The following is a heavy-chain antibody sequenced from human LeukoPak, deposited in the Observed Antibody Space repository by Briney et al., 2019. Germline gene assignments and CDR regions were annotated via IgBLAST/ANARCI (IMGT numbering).Heavy chain of an antibody. V-gene: IGHV3-30*18. J-gene: IGHJ4*02. Sequence: GRSLRLSCAAPGYTFSSYGMHWVRQAPGKGLEWVAVISYDGSNKYYADSVKGRFTISRDNSKNTLYLQMNSLRAEDTAVYYCAKGGVAAIFDYWGQGTLVTVSS. D-gene: IGHD2-15*01. CDR2: ISYDGSNK. CDR3: AKGGVAAIFDY. CDR1: GYTFSSYG.